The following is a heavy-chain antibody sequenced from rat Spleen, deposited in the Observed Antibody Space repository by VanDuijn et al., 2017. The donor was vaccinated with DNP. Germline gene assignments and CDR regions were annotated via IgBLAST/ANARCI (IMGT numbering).Heavy chain of an antibody. V-gene: IGHV5S10*01. D-gene: IGHD1-11*01. CDR3: TTFEGTNA. Sequence: EVQLVESGGGLVQPGNSLKLSCVASGFTFSDYAMAWVRQSPKTGLEWVATIIYDGTSNFYRDSVKGRFTISRDNAKSTLYLQMDSLRSEDTATYYCTTFEGTNAWGQGTSVTVSS. J-gene: IGHJ4*01. CDR1: GFTFSDYA. CDR2: IIYDGTSN.